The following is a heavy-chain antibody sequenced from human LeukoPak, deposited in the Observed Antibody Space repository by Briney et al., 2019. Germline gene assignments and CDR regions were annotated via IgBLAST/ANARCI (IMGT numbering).Heavy chain of an antibody. CDR3: ARERGYYYMDV. J-gene: IGHJ6*03. Sequence: WISYISSSSSGIYQADSVKGRYTVSRDNAKNSLYLQMDSLRAEDTAVYYCARERGYYYMDVWGKGTTVTVSS. CDR2: ISSSSSGI. V-gene: IGHV3-48*01. D-gene: IGHD3-10*01.